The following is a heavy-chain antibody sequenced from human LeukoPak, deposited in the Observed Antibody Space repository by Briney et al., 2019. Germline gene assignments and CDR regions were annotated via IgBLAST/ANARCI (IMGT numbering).Heavy chain of an antibody. Sequence: SVKVSCKASGGTFSSDAISWVRQAPGQGLEWMGGIIPIFGTANYAQKFQGRVTITTDESTSTAYMELSSLRSEDTAVYYCASRVGGDYYFDYWGQGTLVTVSS. V-gene: IGHV1-69*05. D-gene: IGHD3-3*01. J-gene: IGHJ4*02. CDR1: GGTFSSDA. CDR2: IIPIFGTA. CDR3: ASRVGGDYYFDY.